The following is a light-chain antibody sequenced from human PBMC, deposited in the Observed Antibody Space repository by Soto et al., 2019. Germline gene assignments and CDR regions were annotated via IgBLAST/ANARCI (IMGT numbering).Light chain of an antibody. CDR3: QQYDSYPWT. CDR2: KAS. Sequence: EIQMTQSPSTMSASVGDGVTITCRASQRISTWLAWYQQKPGKAPKLLIFKASSLQTGVPSKFSGSGSGTEFTLTISSLQPDDFATYYCQQYDSYPWTFGLGTKVDI. CDR1: QRISTW. J-gene: IGKJ1*01. V-gene: IGKV1-5*03.